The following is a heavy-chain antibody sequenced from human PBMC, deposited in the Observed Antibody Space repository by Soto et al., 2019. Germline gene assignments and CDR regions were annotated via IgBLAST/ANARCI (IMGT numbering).Heavy chain of an antibody. Sequence: ASVKVSCKASGYTFTGYYMHWVRQAPGQGLEWMGWINPNSGGTNYAQKFQGRVTMTRDTSISTAYMELSRLRSDDTAVYYCARNVAHPHYYYYYGMDVWGQGTTVTVSS. D-gene: IGHD1-1*01. J-gene: IGHJ6*02. CDR1: GYTFTGYY. CDR3: ARNVAHPHYYYYYGMDV. CDR2: INPNSGGT. V-gene: IGHV1-2*02.